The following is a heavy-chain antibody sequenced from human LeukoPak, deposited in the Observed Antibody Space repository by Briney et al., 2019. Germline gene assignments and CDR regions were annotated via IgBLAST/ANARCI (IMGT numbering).Heavy chain of an antibody. CDR3: AKPHLSVVSTPYFDS. Sequence: GGSLRLSCAASGFTFDDFAMHWVRQTPGKGLECVSHISWNGGSTYYADSVKGRFTISRDNSKNSLYLQMNSLRAEDTAVYYCAKPHLSVVSTPYFDSWGQGTLVTVSS. J-gene: IGHJ4*02. D-gene: IGHD5/OR15-5a*01. CDR1: GFTFDDFA. V-gene: IGHV3-43D*03. CDR2: ISWNGGST.